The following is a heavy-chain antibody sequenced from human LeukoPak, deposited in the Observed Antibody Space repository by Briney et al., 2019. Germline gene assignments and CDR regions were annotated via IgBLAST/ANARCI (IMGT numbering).Heavy chain of an antibody. D-gene: IGHD6-19*01. CDR1: GGSISSYY. CDR3: ARGSSGWYLGAYFDY. CDR2: IYTSGST. V-gene: IGHV4-4*07. J-gene: IGHJ4*02. Sequence: SETLSLTCTVYGGSISSYYWSWIRQPAGKGLEWIGRIYTSGSTNYNPSLKSRVTMSVDTSKNQFSLKLSSVTAADTAVYYCARGSSGWYLGAYFDYWGQGTLVTVSS.